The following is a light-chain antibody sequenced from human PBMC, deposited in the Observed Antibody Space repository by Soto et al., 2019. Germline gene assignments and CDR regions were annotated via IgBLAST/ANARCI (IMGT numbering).Light chain of an antibody. V-gene: IGLV1-40*01. CDR3: LSYTASSTFV. CDR2: GNI. J-gene: IGLJ1*01. Sequence: QSVLTQPPSVSGAPGQRVTISCTGTSSNIGAGYDVHWYQQLPGTAPRLLVYGNINRPSGIPDRFSGSKSGSSASLAIAGLQADDEAAYYCLSYTASSTFVFGTGTKLTVL. CDR1: SSNIGAGYD.